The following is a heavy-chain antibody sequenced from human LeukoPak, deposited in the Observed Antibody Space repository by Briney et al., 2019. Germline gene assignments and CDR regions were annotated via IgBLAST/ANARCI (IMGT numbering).Heavy chain of an antibody. CDR1: GGSISIYY. Sequence: SETLSLTCTVSGGSISIYYWSWFRQPPGKGLEWIGYMHYSGTTKYNPSLKSRVTMSVDTSKNQLSLKLSSVTAADTAVYYCAREGGSYWFDPWGQGTLVTVSS. V-gene: IGHV4-59*01. CDR3: AREGGSYWFDP. J-gene: IGHJ5*02. D-gene: IGHD1-26*01. CDR2: MHYSGTT.